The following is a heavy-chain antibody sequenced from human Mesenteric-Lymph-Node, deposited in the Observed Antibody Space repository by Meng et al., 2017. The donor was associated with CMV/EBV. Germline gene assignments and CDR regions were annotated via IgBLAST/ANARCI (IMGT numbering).Heavy chain of an antibody. Sequence: SETLSLTCTVSGGSISSGTYYWSWIRQHPGKGLEWIGYIFNSGSTNYNPSLKSRVTISVDTSKNQFSLKLSSVTAADTAVYYCANLSGSGGGWGQGTLVTVSS. CDR2: IFNSGST. V-gene: IGHV4-61*01. D-gene: IGHD3-22*01. CDR3: ANLSGSGGG. J-gene: IGHJ4*02. CDR1: GGSISSGTYY.